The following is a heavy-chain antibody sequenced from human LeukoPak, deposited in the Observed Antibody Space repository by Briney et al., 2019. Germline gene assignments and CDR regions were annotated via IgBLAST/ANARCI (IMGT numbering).Heavy chain of an antibody. CDR3: ARLYSSSLGRVFDY. Sequence: SETLSLTCAVYGGSFSGYYWSWIRQPPGKGLEWIGEINHSGSTNYNPSLKSRVTLSVDTSKNQFSLKLSSVTAADTAVYYCARLYSSSLGRVFDYWGQGTLVTVSS. CDR1: GGSFSGYY. V-gene: IGHV4-34*01. D-gene: IGHD4-11*01. J-gene: IGHJ4*02. CDR2: INHSGST.